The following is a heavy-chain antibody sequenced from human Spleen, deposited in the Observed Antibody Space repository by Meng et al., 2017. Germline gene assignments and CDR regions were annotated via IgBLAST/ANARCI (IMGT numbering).Heavy chain of an antibody. V-gene: IGHV1-2*06. Sequence: QGTLVQSGAEVKKPGASVKVSCKASGYTFPDYWLHWVRRAPGQGLEWMGRINPKSGDTHYAQRFQGRVTMTGDTPISTAYMELSGLRSDDTAMYYCARDEDISAAGKLFGDYWGQGTLVTVSS. CDR3: ARDEDISAAGKLFGDY. CDR1: GYTFPDYW. J-gene: IGHJ4*02. CDR2: INPKSGDT. D-gene: IGHD6-13*01.